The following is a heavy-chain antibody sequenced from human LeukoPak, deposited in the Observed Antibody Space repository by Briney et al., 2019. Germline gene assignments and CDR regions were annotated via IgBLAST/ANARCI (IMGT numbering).Heavy chain of an antibody. V-gene: IGHV1-46*01. CDR3: ARGMSSEFDY. CDR2: INPSGGNT. CDR1: GYTLTGYF. Sequence: ASVKVSCKASGYTLTGYFMHWVRQAPGQGLEWMGIINPSGGNTGYAQKFQGRLSMTRDTSTNTVYMVLRSLRSEDTAVYYCARGMSSEFDYWGQGTLVTVSS. D-gene: IGHD6-6*01. J-gene: IGHJ4*02.